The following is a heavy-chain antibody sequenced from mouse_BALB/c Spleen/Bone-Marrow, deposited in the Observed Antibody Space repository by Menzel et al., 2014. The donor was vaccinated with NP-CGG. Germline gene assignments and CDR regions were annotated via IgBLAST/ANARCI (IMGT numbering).Heavy chain of an antibody. CDR1: GFSLTNYG. D-gene: IGHD2-3*01. CDR2: IWAGGST. J-gene: IGHJ4*01. V-gene: IGHV2-9*02. Sequence: VHLVESGPGLVAPSQSLSIACTVSGFSLTNYGVHWVRQPPGKGLEWLGVIWAGGSTNYNSALMSRLSITKDNSKSQVFLKMNSLQTADTAMYYCARDGYYVVMDYWGQGTSVTVSS. CDR3: ARDGYYVVMDY.